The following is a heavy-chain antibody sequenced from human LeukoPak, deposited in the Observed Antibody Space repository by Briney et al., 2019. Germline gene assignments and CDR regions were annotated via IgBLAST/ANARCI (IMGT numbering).Heavy chain of an antibody. Sequence: SETLSLTCAVYGGSFSGYYWSWIRQPPGKGLEWIGEINHSGSTNYNPSLKSRVTISVDTSKNQFSLKLSSVTAAGTAVYYCARGNDIVVVVAATYWFDPWGQGTLVTVSS. CDR2: INHSGST. V-gene: IGHV4-34*01. D-gene: IGHD2-15*01. CDR1: GGSFSGYY. J-gene: IGHJ5*02. CDR3: ARGNDIVVVVAATYWFDP.